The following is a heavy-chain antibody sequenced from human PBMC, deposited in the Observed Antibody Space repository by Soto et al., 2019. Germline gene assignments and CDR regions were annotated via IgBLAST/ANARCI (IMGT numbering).Heavy chain of an antibody. CDR3: AHRILRTVFGLVTTTAIYFDF. CDR2: IYWDDDK. J-gene: IGHJ4*02. D-gene: IGHD3-3*01. V-gene: IGHV2-5*02. CDR1: GFSLTTSGVG. Sequence: QITLNESGPTVVKPAETLTLTCTFSGFSLTTSGVGVGWIRQSPGKAPEWVALIYWDDDKRYSASLKSRLTITKDPSKNQVVLTMASVDPADTATYYCAHRILRTVFGLVTTTAIYFDFWGQGTPVVVSS.